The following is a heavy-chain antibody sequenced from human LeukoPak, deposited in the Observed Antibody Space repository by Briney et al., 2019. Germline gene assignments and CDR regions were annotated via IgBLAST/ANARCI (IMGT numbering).Heavy chain of an antibody. CDR3: SRENGAFSPFGY. CDR2: ISLTGLT. V-gene: IGHV4-59*12. CDR1: GGSISSYY. J-gene: IGHJ4*02. Sequence: SETLSLTCTVSGGSISSYYWSWVRQPPGKGLEWIGEISLTGLTHYNPSLESRVTVSLDKSKNKLSLNLTSLTAADTAVYYCSRENGAFSPFGYWGQGTLVTVLS. D-gene: IGHD2-8*01.